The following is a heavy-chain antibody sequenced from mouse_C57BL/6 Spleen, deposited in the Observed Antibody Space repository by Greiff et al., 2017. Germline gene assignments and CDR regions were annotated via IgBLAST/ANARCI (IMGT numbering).Heavy chain of an antibody. CDR1: GFTFSSYT. V-gene: IGHV5-9*01. CDR3: ARREDSSGYGFAY. Sequence: DVKLVESGGGLVKPGGSLKLSCAASGFTFSSYTMSWVRQTPEKRLEWVATISGGGGNTYYPDSVKGRFTISRDNANNTLYLQMSSLRSEDTALYYCARREDSSGYGFAYWGQGTLVTVSA. D-gene: IGHD3-2*02. J-gene: IGHJ3*01. CDR2: ISGGGGNT.